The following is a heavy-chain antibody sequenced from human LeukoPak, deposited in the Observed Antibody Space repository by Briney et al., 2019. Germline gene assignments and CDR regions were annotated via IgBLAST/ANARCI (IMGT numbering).Heavy chain of an antibody. D-gene: IGHD2-21*01. CDR3: ARYCGGDCYGMDV. CDR1: GFIFSSYW. Sequence: QTGGSLRLSCAASGFIFSSYWMSWVRQASGKGLEWVANINQDGSEKTYVDSVKGRFTISRDNAKKLLYLQMNSLRAEDTAMYYCARYCGGDCYGMDVWGQGTTVTVSS. J-gene: IGHJ6*02. V-gene: IGHV3-7*01. CDR2: INQDGSEK.